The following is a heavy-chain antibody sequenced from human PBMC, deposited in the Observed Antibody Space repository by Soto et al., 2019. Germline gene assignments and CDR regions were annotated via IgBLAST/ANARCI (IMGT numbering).Heavy chain of an antibody. CDR2: IWYDGSNK. CDR3: ARDDTGSSPTG. J-gene: IGHJ4*02. Sequence: GGSLRLSCAASGFTFSSYGMHWVRQAPGKGLEWVAVIWYDGSNKYYADSVKGRFTISRDNSKNTLYLQMNSLRAEDTAVYYCARDDTGSSPTGWGQGTLVTVSS. D-gene: IGHD6-6*01. V-gene: IGHV3-33*01. CDR1: GFTFSSYG.